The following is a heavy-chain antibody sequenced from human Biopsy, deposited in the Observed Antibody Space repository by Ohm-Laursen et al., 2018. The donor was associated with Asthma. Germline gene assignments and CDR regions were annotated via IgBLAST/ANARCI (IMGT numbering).Heavy chain of an antibody. D-gene: IGHD1-1*01. Sequence: RSLRLSCAASGFSFSNFAIHWVRQAPGKGLEWVGVISKDASTQDYADSVKGRFTMARDNSKNTLDLRMNSLRGEDTAVYYCVRDGTDDAFDIWGQGTVVSVSS. V-gene: IGHV3-30*01. J-gene: IGHJ3*02. CDR2: ISKDASTQ. CDR1: GFSFSNFA. CDR3: VRDGTDDAFDI.